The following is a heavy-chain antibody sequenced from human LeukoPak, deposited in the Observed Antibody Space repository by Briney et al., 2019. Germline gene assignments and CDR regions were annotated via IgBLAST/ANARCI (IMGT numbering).Heavy chain of an antibody. V-gene: IGHV3-48*03. CDR3: AVNYDLDY. CDR2: ISSSGRTI. J-gene: IGHJ4*02. D-gene: IGHD4-11*01. Sequence: PWGSLSLSCAASGFTFSSYEMNWVRQAPGKGLEWVSYISSSGRTIYYADSVQGRFTISRDNAKNSLYLQMNSLRAEDTAVYYCAVNYDLDYWGQGTLVTVSS. CDR1: GFTFSSYE.